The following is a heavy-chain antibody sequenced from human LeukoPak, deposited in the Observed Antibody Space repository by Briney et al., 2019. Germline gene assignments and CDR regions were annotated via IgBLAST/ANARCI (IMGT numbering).Heavy chain of an antibody. D-gene: IGHD6-13*01. CDR3: VSSSSWDIDY. V-gene: IGHV4-39*07. CDR2: IYYSGST. CDR1: GGSISSSSYY. J-gene: IGHJ4*02. Sequence: SETLSLTCTVSGGSISSSSYYWGWIRQPPGKGLEWIGSIYYSGSTYYNPSLKSRVTISVDTSKNQFSLKLSSVTAADTAVYYCVSSSSWDIDYWGQGTLVTVSS.